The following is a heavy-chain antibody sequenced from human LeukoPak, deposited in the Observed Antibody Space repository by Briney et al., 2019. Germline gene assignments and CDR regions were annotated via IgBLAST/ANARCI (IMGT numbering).Heavy chain of an antibody. CDR3: ATSRGGARRSDYYFDY. Sequence: GGSLRLSCAASGFTFSSYWMSWVRQAPGKGLEWVANIKQDGSEKYYVDSVKGRFTISRDNAKNSLYLQMNSLRAEDTAVYYCATSRGGARRSDYYFDYWGQGTPVTVSS. D-gene: IGHD3-10*01. V-gene: IGHV3-7*01. J-gene: IGHJ4*02. CDR1: GFTFSSYW. CDR2: IKQDGSEK.